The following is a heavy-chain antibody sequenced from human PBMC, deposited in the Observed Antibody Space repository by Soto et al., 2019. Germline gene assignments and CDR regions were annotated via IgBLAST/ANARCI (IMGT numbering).Heavy chain of an antibody. V-gene: IGHV4-39*01. CDR2: IYYSGST. D-gene: IGHD1-26*01. J-gene: IGHJ4*02. CDR1: GGSISSSSYY. Sequence: QLQESGPGLVKPSETLSLTCTVSGGSISSSSYYWGWIRQPPGKGLEWIGSIYYSGSTYYNPSLKSRVTISVDTSKNQFSLKLSSVTAADTAVYYCARHSPTIVDPLDYWGQGTLVTVSS. CDR3: ARHSPTIVDPLDY.